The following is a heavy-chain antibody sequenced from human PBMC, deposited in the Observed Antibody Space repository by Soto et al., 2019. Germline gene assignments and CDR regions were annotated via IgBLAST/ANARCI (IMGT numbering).Heavy chain of an antibody. J-gene: IGHJ3*01. CDR1: GLTISGKKY. Sequence: DVQLVESGGGLIQPGESLRLSCAAFGLTISGKKYVAWVRQAPGKWLEWVSALYDVDGSFYADSVTGRFTTSSDSSKTTVYRQMNDLRPDDTAVYYCATWHEREHAFDVWGQGTTVTISS. CDR2: LYDVDGS. CDR3: ATWHEREHAFDV. V-gene: IGHV3-53*01. D-gene: IGHD1-1*01.